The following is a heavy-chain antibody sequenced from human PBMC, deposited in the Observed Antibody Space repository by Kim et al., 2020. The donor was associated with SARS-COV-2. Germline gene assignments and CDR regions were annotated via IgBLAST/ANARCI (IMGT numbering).Heavy chain of an antibody. Sequence: GGSLRLSCAASGFTFSSYSMNWVRQAPGKGLEWVSSISSSSSYIYYADSVKGRFTISRDNAKNSLYLQMNSLRAEDTAVYYCARVRLGIAAAGTFDYWGQGTLVTLSS. CDR3: ARVRLGIAAAGTFDY. J-gene: IGHJ4*02. V-gene: IGHV3-21*01. CDR1: GFTFSSYS. D-gene: IGHD6-13*01. CDR2: ISSSSSYI.